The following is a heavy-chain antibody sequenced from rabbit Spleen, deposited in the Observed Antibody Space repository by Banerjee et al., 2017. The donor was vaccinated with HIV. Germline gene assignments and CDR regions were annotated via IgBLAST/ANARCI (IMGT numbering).Heavy chain of an antibody. V-gene: IGHV1S45*01. Sequence: QEQLVESGGGLVQPEVSLTLTCTASGFTFSSGHYMCWVRQAPGKGLEWIACISGGSGRTWYASWAKGRFFISRISSTTVTLQMTRLTAADTATYFCARDTASSFSSYGMDLWGQGTLVTVS. CDR3: ARDTASSFSSYGMDL. CDR2: ISGGSGRT. CDR1: GFTFSSGHY. D-gene: IGHD8-1*01. J-gene: IGHJ6*01.